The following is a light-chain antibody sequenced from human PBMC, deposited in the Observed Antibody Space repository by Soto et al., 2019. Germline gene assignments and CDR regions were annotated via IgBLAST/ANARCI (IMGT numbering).Light chain of an antibody. V-gene: IGKV1-8*01. CDR1: QGISSY. CDR3: QQYYSYPLCT. J-gene: IGKJ3*01. CDR2: AAS. Sequence: AIRMTQSPSSFSASTGDRVTITCRASQGISSYLAWYQQKPGKAPKLLIYAASTLQSGVPSRFRGSGSGTDFTLTISCRQSEEFATYYCQQYYSYPLCTFGPGTKVDIK.